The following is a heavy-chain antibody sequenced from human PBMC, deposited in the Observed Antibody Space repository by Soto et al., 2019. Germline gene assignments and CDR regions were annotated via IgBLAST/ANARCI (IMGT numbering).Heavy chain of an antibody. CDR2: ITSTSSTK. V-gene: IGHV3-48*02. Sequence: GGSLRLSCAASGFTFSSHAMNWVRQAPGKGLEWLSYITSTSSTKHYAASVEGRFTISRDNAKNSLYLQMNSLRDEDTAVYYCARRITMVRGPYYYYAMDVWGQGTTVTVSS. D-gene: IGHD3-10*01. J-gene: IGHJ6*02. CDR3: ARRITMVRGPYYYYAMDV. CDR1: GFTFSSHA.